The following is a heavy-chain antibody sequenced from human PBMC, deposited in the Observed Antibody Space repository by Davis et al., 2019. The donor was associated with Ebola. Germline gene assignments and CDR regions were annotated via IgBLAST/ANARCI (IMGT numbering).Heavy chain of an antibody. V-gene: IGHV1-3*01. Sequence: ASVKVSCKASGDTFTSYDMHWVRQAPGQRLEWMGWINAGNGNTKYSQKFQGRVTITRDTSASTAYMELTSLRSEDTAVYYCARDNWNLSYFDYWGQGTLVTVSS. CDR3: ARDNWNLSYFDY. D-gene: IGHD1-7*01. CDR1: GDTFTSYD. CDR2: INAGNGNT. J-gene: IGHJ4*02.